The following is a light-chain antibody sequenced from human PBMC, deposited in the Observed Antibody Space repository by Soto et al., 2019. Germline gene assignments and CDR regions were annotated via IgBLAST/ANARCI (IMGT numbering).Light chain of an antibody. CDR2: DAY. CDR1: QYITIY. J-gene: IGKJ5*01. V-gene: IGKV3-11*01. CDR3: KQRADWPIT. Sequence: EIVLTQSPATLSLSPGERATLSCRASQYITIYLAWYQQKPGQAHRLLIYDAYNRATGIQARFSGSGSGTDFTLTIRSLEPDDFAVYYCKQRADWPITFGPGTRLEIK.